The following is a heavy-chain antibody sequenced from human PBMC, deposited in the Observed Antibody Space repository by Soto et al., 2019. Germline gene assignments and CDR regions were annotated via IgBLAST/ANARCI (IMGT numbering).Heavy chain of an antibody. D-gene: IGHD1-26*01. CDR1: GYTFTNYA. J-gene: IGHJ2*01. V-gene: IGHV1-3*01. CDR2: INAGNGNT. Sequence: QVQLVQSAAAVKKPGASVKVSCKASGYTFTNYAMHWVRQAPGQRLEWMGWINAGNGNTKYSQKFQGRVTITRDTSASTAYMELSSLRSEDTAVYSCARGGILYWYFDLWGRGTLVTVSS. CDR3: ARGGILYWYFDL.